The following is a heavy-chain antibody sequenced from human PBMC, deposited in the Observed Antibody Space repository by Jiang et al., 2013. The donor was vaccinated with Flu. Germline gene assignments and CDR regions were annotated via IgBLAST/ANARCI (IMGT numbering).Heavy chain of an antibody. CDR2: IYHSGST. Sequence: SGLVKPSQTLSLTCDVSSGSVSSGGYYWGWIRQPPGKGLEWIGNIYHSGSTYYNPSLKSRVTISVDTSKNQFSLKLSSVTAADTAVYYCARDLSFTTTAARQPIDYWGQGTLVTVSS. CDR3: ARDLSFTTTAARQPIDY. J-gene: IGHJ4*02. CDR1: SGSVSSGGYY. V-gene: IGHV4-30-2*01. D-gene: IGHD6-6*01.